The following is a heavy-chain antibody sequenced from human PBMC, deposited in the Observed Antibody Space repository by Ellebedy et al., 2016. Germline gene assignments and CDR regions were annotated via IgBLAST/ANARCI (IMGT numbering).Heavy chain of an antibody. CDR3: ARAPSYDRGGYCDN. CDR1: GFTFSSYW. D-gene: IGHD3-22*01. Sequence: GGSLRLSCAASGFTFSSYWMSWVRQAPGKGLEWVANIKQDGSEKYYVDSVKGRFTISRDNAKNSLYLQMNSLRAEDTAVYYCARAPSYDRGGYCDNWGQGTLVTVSS. CDR2: IKQDGSEK. J-gene: IGHJ4*02. V-gene: IGHV3-7*01.